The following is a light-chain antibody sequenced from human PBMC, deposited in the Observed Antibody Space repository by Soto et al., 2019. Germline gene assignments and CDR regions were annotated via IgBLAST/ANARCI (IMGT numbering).Light chain of an antibody. J-gene: IGKJ2*01. Sequence: DIVMTQSPDSLAVSLGERATINCKSSQSLLYRSNNKNFLAWYQQKPGQPPKLLISWASTRESGVPDRFSGSGSGTDFTLTTSSLQAEDVAVYYCQQHYRRYTFGQGTKLEI. CDR1: QSLLYRSNNKNF. CDR2: WAS. CDR3: QQHYRRYT. V-gene: IGKV4-1*01.